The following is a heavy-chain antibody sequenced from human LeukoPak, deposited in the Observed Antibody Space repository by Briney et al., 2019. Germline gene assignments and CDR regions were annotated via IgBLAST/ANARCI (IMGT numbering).Heavy chain of an antibody. Sequence: SETLSLTCAVYGGSFSGYYWSWIRQPPGKGLEWIGEINHSGSTNYNPSLKSRVTISVDTSKNQFSLKLSSVTAADTAVYYCARLTPTTLSLYYYYMDVWGKGTTVTVSS. CDR1: GGSFSGYY. V-gene: IGHV4-34*01. CDR2: INHSGST. J-gene: IGHJ6*03. CDR3: ARLTPTTLSLYYYYMDV. D-gene: IGHD2/OR15-2a*01.